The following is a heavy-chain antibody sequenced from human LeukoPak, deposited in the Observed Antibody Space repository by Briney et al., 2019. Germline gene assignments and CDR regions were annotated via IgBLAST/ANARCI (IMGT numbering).Heavy chain of an antibody. CDR1: TFTFSGYW. CDR2: IKQDGSEK. D-gene: IGHD2-2*01. J-gene: IGHJ4*02. Sequence: PGGSLRLSCAASTFTFSGYWMNWVRQAPGKGLEWVANIKQDGSEKYYVDSVKGRFTISRDNAKNSLYLQMNSLRAEDTAVYYCARVGWINVVVPAATPFDYWGQGTLVTVSS. V-gene: IGHV3-7*01. CDR3: ARVGWINVVVPAATPFDY.